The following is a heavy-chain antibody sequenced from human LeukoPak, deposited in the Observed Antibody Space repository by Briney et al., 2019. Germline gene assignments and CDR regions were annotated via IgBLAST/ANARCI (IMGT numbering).Heavy chain of an antibody. Sequence: GGSLRLSCAACGFTFSSYDMRWVRQATGKGLEWVSAISGSGGSTYYADSVKGRFTISRDNSKNTLYLQMNSLRAEDTAVYYCAREDDFWSGYYTIRDYMDVWGKGTTVTVSS. J-gene: IGHJ6*03. CDR3: AREDDFWSGYYTIRDYMDV. D-gene: IGHD3-3*01. V-gene: IGHV3-23*01. CDR1: GFTFSSYD. CDR2: ISGSGGST.